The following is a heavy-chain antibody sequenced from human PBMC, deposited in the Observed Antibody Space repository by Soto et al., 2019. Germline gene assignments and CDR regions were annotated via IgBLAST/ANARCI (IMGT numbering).Heavy chain of an antibody. D-gene: IGHD3-22*01. J-gene: IGHJ6*02. CDR2: IYHSGTT. V-gene: IGHV4-4*02. CDR3: ARTSYSDSSGYYGMDV. CDR1: AGSISSSNW. Sequence: SETLSLTCAVSAGSISSSNWWTWVRQSPGKGLEWIGEIYHSGTTNYNPSLTSRVTVSVDKSNNQFSLKLTSVTAADTAVYYCARTSYSDSSGYYGMDVWGQGTTVTVSS.